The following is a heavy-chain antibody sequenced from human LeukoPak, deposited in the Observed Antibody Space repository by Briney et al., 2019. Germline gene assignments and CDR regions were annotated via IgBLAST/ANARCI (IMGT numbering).Heavy chain of an antibody. J-gene: IGHJ3*02. CDR1: GFTVRGHH. Sequence: GGSLRLSCTASGFTVRGHHMRWGRQAPGKGLEGASVIYSGGGPYYADSVKGRFTISGDDSKNTLYLQMNSLRGEDTAVYYCARGRALDIWGQGTTVTVSS. V-gene: IGHV3-53*01. CDR2: IYSGGGP. CDR3: ARGRALDI.